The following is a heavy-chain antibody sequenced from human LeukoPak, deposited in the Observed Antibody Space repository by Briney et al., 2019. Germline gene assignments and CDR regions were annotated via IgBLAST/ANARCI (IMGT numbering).Heavy chain of an antibody. V-gene: IGHV4-39*01. Sequence: SETLSLTCSVAGGSISSSSYYWGWIRQPPGKGLEWIGSIYYSGSTYYNPSLKSRVTISVDTSKNQFSLKLSSVTAADTAVYYCARRAAVAGFFDYWGQGNLVTVSS. CDR2: IYYSGST. J-gene: IGHJ4*02. CDR3: ARRAAVAGFFDY. CDR1: GGSISSSSYY. D-gene: IGHD6-19*01.